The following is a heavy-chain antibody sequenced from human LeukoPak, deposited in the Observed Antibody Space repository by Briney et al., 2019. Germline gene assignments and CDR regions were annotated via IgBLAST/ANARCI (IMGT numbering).Heavy chain of an antibody. D-gene: IGHD3-10*01. CDR3: TRGGSYFEK. Sequence: GGSLRLSCVGSGYDFKRYSMNGVRQAPGKGLEWIAYITSSSSSIFYAASVRGRFTISRDNARNSLWLQMNSLRDEDTAVYYCTRGGSYFEKWGQGSLVTV. CDR2: ITSSSSSI. J-gene: IGHJ4*02. CDR1: GYDFKRYS. V-gene: IGHV3-48*02.